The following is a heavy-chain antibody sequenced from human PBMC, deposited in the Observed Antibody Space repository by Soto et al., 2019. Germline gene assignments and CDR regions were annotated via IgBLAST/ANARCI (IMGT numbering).Heavy chain of an antibody. CDR1: GGSISSNNW. CDR2: IYHSGST. D-gene: IGHD2-2*01. J-gene: IGHJ3*02. CDR3: ARVLQYCSGNSCYFDT. V-gene: IGHV4-4*02. Sequence: QVQLQESGPGLVKPSGTLSLTCAVSGGSISSNNWWNWVRQSPGKGLKWIGEIYHSGSTNYNPSLKSRVTIAVDNSRNQFFLKLSSVTAADTAVYYCARVLQYCSGNSCYFDTWGQGTMVTVSS.